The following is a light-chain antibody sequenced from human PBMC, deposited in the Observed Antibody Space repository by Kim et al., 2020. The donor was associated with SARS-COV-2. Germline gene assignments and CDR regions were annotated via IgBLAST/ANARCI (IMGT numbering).Light chain of an antibody. CDR1: QSITYF. Sequence: SASVGDRITITCRASQSITYFLNWYQQKPGKAPKLLIYAASSLQSGVPSRFSGSGSGTDFTLTISSLQPEDFATYYCQQSYSNPRTFGQGTKLEI. V-gene: IGKV1-39*01. CDR3: QQSYSNPRT. CDR2: AAS. J-gene: IGKJ2*01.